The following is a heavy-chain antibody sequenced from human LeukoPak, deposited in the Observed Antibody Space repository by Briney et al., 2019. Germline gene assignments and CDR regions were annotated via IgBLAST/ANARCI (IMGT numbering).Heavy chain of an antibody. D-gene: IGHD5-12*01. CDR3: AIQGCGSRDDCSSY. V-gene: IGHV5-51*01. J-gene: IGHJ1*01. CDR1: GYTFTNYT. Sequence: GESLTTTCMDSGYTFTNYTIGYVRQMPGKGLEWMGVIYPGSSDTSYSPSFQGQVTISADKSISTAYLQWSSLKASDTAYYYGAIQGCGSRDDCSSYWGQGTLVTVSA. CDR2: IYPGSSDT.